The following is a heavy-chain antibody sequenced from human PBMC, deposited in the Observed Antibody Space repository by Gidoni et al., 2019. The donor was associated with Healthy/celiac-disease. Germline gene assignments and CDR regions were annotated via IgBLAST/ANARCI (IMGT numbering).Heavy chain of an antibody. J-gene: IGHJ6*02. D-gene: IGHD3-10*01. Sequence: GLLKPSETLSLTCAVYGGSFSGYYWSLIRQPPGKGLEWIGEINHNGSTNYNPSLKSRVNISGNTSKNQFALKLSSLTAADTAVYYCARGGGYYGSGSYYKLSYYYYGMDVWGQGTTVTVSS. V-gene: IGHV4-34*01. CDR1: GGSFSGYY. CDR3: ARGGGYYGSGSYYKLSYYYYGMDV. CDR2: INHNGST.